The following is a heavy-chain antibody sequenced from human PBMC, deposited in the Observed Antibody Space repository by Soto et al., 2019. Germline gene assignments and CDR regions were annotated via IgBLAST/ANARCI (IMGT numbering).Heavy chain of an antibody. Sequence: GGSLRLSCVVSGFSLDEYGMSWVRQAPGKGPEWVSGMHRNGNSTGYADSVKGRFTISRDDAKNSLYLQLNSLRAEDTAVYYCARDTVPFRSPYGMDVWGQGTTVTVSS. D-gene: IGHD4-17*01. J-gene: IGHJ6*02. CDR3: ARDTVPFRSPYGMDV. V-gene: IGHV3-20*04. CDR2: MHRNGNST. CDR1: GFSLDEYG.